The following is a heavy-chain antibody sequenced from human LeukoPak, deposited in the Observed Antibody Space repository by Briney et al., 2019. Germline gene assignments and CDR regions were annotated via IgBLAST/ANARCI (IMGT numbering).Heavy chain of an antibody. CDR3: ATGTGYSSSWYAFDI. CDR2: IYPGDSDT. Sequence: GESLKISCKGSGYSFTSYWIGWVRQMPGKGLEWMGIIYPGDSDTRYSPSFQGQVTISADKSISTAYLQWSSLKASDTAMYYCATGTGYSSSWYAFDIWGQGTMVTVSS. V-gene: IGHV5-51*01. D-gene: IGHD6-13*01. CDR1: GYSFTSYW. J-gene: IGHJ3*02.